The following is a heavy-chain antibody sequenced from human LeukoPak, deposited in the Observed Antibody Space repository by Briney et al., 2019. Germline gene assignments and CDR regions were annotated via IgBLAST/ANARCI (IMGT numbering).Heavy chain of an antibody. J-gene: IGHJ3*02. CDR2: IIPIFGAT. V-gene: IGHV1-69*05. D-gene: IGHD3-10*01. Sequence: SVKVSCKASGGSFSSYSINWVRQAPGQGLEWMGRIIPIFGATKYAQNFQGRVTITTDESTSTVYMELSSLRSEDTALYYCARASSDMYDFEIWGQGTMVTFSS. CDR1: GGSFSSYS. CDR3: ARASSDMYDFEI.